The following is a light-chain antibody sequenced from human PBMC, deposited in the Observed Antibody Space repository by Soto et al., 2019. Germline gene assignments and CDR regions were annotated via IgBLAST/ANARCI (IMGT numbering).Light chain of an antibody. J-gene: IGKJ5*01. CDR3: QQDGSSPTT. CDR2: GAS. CDR1: QSVSSSY. V-gene: IGKV3-20*01. Sequence: EIVLTQSPGTLSLSPGERATLSCRASQSVSSSYLAWYQQKPGQAPRLLIYGASSRATGIPDRFSGSGSGTDFTLTISRLEPEDVAVYYCQQDGSSPTTFGHGTRLEIK.